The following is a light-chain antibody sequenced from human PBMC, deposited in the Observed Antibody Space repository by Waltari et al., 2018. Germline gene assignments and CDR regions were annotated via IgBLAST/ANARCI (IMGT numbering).Light chain of an antibody. CDR2: ENN. Sequence: QSVLTQPPSVSAAPGQKVTISCSGSSSNIGNNYVSWYQHLPGTAPELLIYENNKRPSGIPDRFSGSKSGTSATLGITGLQTGDEADYYCGTWDSSLSAVVFGGGTKLT. V-gene: IGLV1-51*02. CDR1: SSNIGNNY. J-gene: IGLJ2*01. CDR3: GTWDSSLSAVV.